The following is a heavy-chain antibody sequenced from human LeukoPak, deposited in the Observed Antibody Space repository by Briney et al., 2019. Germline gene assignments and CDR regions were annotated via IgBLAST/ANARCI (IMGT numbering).Heavy chain of an antibody. CDR2: INPGDSNT. D-gene: IGHD3-10*01. Sequence: GESLKISCKGSGFTFSDYWIGWVRQMPGKGLEWMGNINPGDSNTRYSPSFRGQVTISADKSISTAYLQWSSLKASDTAMYYRARVRGTTFIVSWFDPWGQGTLVTVSS. J-gene: IGHJ5*02. CDR1: GFTFSDYW. V-gene: IGHV5-51*01. CDR3: ARVRGTTFIVSWFDP.